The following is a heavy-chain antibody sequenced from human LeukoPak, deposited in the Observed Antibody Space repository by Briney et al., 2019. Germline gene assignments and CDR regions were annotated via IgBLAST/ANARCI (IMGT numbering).Heavy chain of an antibody. CDR1: GGTFSSYA. V-gene: IGHV1-69*01. J-gene: IGHJ4*02. D-gene: IGHD4-23*01. CDR3: AREKDGGNSLLDY. Sequence: ASVKVSCKASGGTFSSYAISWVRQAPGQGLEWMGGIIPIFGTANYAQKFQGRVTITADESTSTGYMELSSLRSEDTAVYYCAREKDGGNSLLDYWGQGTLVTVSS. CDR2: IIPIFGTA.